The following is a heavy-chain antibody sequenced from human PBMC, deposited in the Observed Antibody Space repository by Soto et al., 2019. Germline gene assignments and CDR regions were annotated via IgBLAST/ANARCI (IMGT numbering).Heavy chain of an antibody. J-gene: IGHJ1*01. Sequence: QVQLVESGGGVVQPGRSLRISCAASGFTFSSYGMHWVRQAPGKGLEWVAVISYDGSNKYYADSVKGRLTISRDNSKNTLYLQMNSLRAEDTAVYYCAKGVVVAATYFHHWGQGTLVTVSS. CDR2: ISYDGSNK. CDR1: GFTFSSYG. CDR3: AKGVVVAATYFHH. D-gene: IGHD2-15*01. V-gene: IGHV3-30*18.